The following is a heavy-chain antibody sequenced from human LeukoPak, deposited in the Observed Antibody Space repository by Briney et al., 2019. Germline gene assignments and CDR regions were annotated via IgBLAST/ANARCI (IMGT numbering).Heavy chain of an antibody. D-gene: IGHD6-6*01. CDR1: GGSISSGGYY. CDR2: IYYSGST. Sequence: MASETLSLTCTVSGGSISSGGYYWSWIRQHPGKGLEWIGYIYYSGSTYYNPSLKSRVTISVDTSKNQFSLKLSSVAAADTAVYYCARGPRIGQWAQLVRRFLLDDYWGQGTLVTVSS. V-gene: IGHV4-31*03. J-gene: IGHJ4*02. CDR3: ARGPRIGQWAQLVRRFLLDDY.